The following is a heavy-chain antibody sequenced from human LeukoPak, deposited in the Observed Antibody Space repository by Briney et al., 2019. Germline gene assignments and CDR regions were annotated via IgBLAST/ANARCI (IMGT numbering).Heavy chain of an antibody. Sequence: GGSLRLSCAVSGFTFRSYSMNWVRQAPGKGLEWVSYISSSSTTIYYADSVKGRFTVSRDNAKNSLYLQMNNLKVEDTAVYYCARDLRIITMVRGVIITGALGYWGQGTLVTVSS. V-gene: IGHV3-48*01. D-gene: IGHD3-10*01. CDR3: ARDLRIITMVRGVIITGALGY. J-gene: IGHJ4*02. CDR1: GFTFRSYS. CDR2: ISSSSTTI.